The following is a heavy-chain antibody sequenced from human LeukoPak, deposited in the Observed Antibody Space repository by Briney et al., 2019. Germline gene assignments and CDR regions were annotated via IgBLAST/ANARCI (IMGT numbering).Heavy chain of an antibody. CDR1: GGSISSYY. V-gene: IGHV4-59*12. D-gene: IGHD3-3*01. CDR3: ARVVVFGVVSSDYYYYMDV. Sequence: SETLSLTCTVSGGSISSYYWSWIRQPPGKGLEWIGYIYYSGSTNYNPSLKSRVTMSVDTSKNQFSLKLSSVTAADTAVYYCARVVVFGVVSSDYYYYMDVWGKGTTVTVSS. CDR2: IYYSGST. J-gene: IGHJ6*03.